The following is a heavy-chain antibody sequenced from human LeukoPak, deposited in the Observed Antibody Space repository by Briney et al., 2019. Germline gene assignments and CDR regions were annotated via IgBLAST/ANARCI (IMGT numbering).Heavy chain of an antibody. D-gene: IGHD1-26*01. Sequence: SETLSLTCTVSGGSISSYYWSWLRQPPGKGLEWIGYIYYSGSTNYNPSLKSRVTISVDTSKNQFSLKLSSVTAADTAVYYCAGVSGSYYVLYWGQGTLVTVSS. CDR3: AGVSGSYYVLY. J-gene: IGHJ4*02. CDR2: IYYSGST. CDR1: GGSISSYY. V-gene: IGHV4-59*01.